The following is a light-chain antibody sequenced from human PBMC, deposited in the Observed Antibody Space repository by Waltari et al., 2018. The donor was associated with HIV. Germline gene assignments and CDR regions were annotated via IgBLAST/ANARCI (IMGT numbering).Light chain of an antibody. CDR3: SSYAGSNNRWV. CDR1: SSDGGGYNY. Sequence: QSALTQPPPASGSPGQSVTISCTGTSSDGGGYNYVTWYQQHPGKAPKLMIYEVSKRPSGVPDRFSGSKSGSTASLTVSGLQAEDEADYYCSSYAGSNNRWVFGGGTKLTVL. V-gene: IGLV2-8*01. J-gene: IGLJ3*02. CDR2: EVS.